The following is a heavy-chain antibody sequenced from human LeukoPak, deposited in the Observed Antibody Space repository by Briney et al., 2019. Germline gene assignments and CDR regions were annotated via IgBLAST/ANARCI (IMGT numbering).Heavy chain of an antibody. V-gene: IGHV3-48*03. CDR2: ISSSGSTI. Sequence: GGSLRLSCAASGFTFSSYEMNWVRQAPGKGLERVSYISSSGSTIYYADSVKGRFTISRDNAKNSLYLQMNSLRAEDTAVYYCARGPGLQLFDYWGQGTLVTVSS. J-gene: IGHJ4*02. D-gene: IGHD5-24*01. CDR3: ARGPGLQLFDY. CDR1: GFTFSSYE.